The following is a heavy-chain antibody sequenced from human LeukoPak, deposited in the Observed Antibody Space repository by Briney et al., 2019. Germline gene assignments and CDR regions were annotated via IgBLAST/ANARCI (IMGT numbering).Heavy chain of an antibody. CDR3: ARDRFATFYGVWDY. CDR2: ISGSGDST. Sequence: GGSLRLSCAASGFTFSNYAMSWVRQAPGKSLEWVSAISGSGDSTYYAVSAKGRFSISRDNSKNTLFLQMNSVRAEDTAVYYCARDRFATFYGVWDYWGQGTPITVSS. CDR1: GFTFSNYA. V-gene: IGHV3-23*01. D-gene: IGHD3-16*01. J-gene: IGHJ4*02.